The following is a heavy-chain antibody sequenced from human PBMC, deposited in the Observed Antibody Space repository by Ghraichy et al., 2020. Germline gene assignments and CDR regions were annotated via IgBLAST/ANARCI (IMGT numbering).Heavy chain of an antibody. CDR1: GFTFSSYW. CDR3: ARDRLYYYYYGMDV. V-gene: IGHV3-74*01. Sequence: GGSLRLSCAASGFTFSSYWMHWVRQAPGKGLVWVSRINSDGSSTSYADAVNGRFTISRDNAKNTLYLQMNSLRAEDTAVYYCARDRLYYYYYGMDVWCQGTTVTVSS. D-gene: IGHD2-21*02. CDR2: INSDGSST. J-gene: IGHJ6*02.